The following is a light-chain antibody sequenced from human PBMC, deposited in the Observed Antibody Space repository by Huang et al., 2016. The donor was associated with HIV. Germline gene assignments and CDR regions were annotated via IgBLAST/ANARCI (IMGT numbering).Light chain of an antibody. V-gene: IGKV1-5*03. J-gene: IGKJ2*01. CDR3: QQYNSYPYT. Sequence: DIQMTQSPSTLSASVRDRVTITCRATQSISSWLAWYQQKPGKAPKLLIYKASSVESGVPSRFSGSGSGTEFTLTISSLQPDDSATYYCQQYNSYPYTFGQGTKLEIK. CDR2: KAS. CDR1: QSISSW.